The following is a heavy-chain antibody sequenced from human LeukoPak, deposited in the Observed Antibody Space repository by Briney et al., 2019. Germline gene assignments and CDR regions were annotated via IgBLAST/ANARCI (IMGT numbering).Heavy chain of an antibody. D-gene: IGHD1-26*01. Sequence: PGGSLRLSCAASGFTFSSYGMHWVRQAPGKGLEWVAVISYDGSNKYYADSVRGRFTISRDNSKNTLYLQMNSLRAEDTAVYYCAKSTDSYSGSYLDYWGQGTLITVSS. CDR1: GFTFSSYG. V-gene: IGHV3-30*18. CDR3: AKSTDSYSGSYLDY. CDR2: ISYDGSNK. J-gene: IGHJ4*02.